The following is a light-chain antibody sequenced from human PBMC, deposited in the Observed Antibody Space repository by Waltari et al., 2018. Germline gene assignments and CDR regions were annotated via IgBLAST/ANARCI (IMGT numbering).Light chain of an antibody. CDR3: SSYTSSSTRGVV. Sequence: QSALTQPASVSGSPGQSITISCTGTSSDVGGYNYASWYQQHPGKAPKLMIYEVSNRPSGVSNRFSGSKSGNTASLTISGLQAEDEADYYCSSYTSSSTRGVVFGGGTKLTVL. V-gene: IGLV2-14*01. CDR1: SSDVGGYNY. J-gene: IGLJ2*01. CDR2: EVS.